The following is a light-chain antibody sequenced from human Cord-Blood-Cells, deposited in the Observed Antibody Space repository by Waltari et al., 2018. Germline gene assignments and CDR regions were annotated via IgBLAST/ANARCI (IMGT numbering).Light chain of an antibody. CDR3: SSYTSSSTLGV. CDR2: DCS. J-gene: IGLJ2*01. CDR1: RSAVGGYNH. Sequence: QPGVTQHASVSAPPGQSITIACTATRSAVGGYNHVSWYQQQPGKAPKLMLYDCSNRPSGVSNRFPGSKSGNTASLTISGLQAEDEADYYCSSYTSSSTLGVFGGGTKLTVL. V-gene: IGLV2-14*01.